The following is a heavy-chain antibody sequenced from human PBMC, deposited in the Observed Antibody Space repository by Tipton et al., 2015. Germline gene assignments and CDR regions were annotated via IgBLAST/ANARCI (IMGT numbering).Heavy chain of an antibody. D-gene: IGHD3-3*01. Sequence: SLRLSCAASGFTFSSYSMNWVRQAPGKGLEWVSYISRSSTTIYYADSVKGRFTISRDNAKNSLYLQMNSLRDEDTAVYYCARDGRFLEWLSIYYCYGMDVWGQGTTVTVSS. CDR2: ISRSSTTI. CDR3: ARDGRFLEWLSIYYCYGMDV. V-gene: IGHV3-48*02. CDR1: GFTFSSYS. J-gene: IGHJ6*02.